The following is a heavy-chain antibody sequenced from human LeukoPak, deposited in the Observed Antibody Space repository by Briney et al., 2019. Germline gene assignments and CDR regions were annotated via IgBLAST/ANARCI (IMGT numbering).Heavy chain of an antibody. CDR1: GGSISSSSYC. Sequence: PSETLSLTCTVSGGSISSSSYCWGWIRQPPGKGLEWIGSVCYSGSTYYNPSLKSRVTISVDTSKNQFSLKLSSVTAADTAVYYCARQYSGDNRSPFFDYWGQGTLVTVSS. CDR3: ARQYSGDNRSPFFDY. D-gene: IGHD1-1*01. V-gene: IGHV4-39*01. CDR2: VCYSGST. J-gene: IGHJ4*02.